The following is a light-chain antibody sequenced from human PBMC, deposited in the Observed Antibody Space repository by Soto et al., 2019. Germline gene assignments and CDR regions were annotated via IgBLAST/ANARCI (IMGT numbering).Light chain of an antibody. CDR2: FVS. V-gene: IGLV3-21*04. J-gene: IGLJ2*01. CDR3: QVWDSSSDHVV. Sequence: SYELTQPPSVSVAPGKTARITCGGNSNGSKSVHWYQQKPGQAPLLVIYFVSDRPSGIPERSSGSNSGNTATLPISRVEAGDEAGYYCQVWDSSSDHVVFGGWTKLTVL. CDR1: SNGSKS.